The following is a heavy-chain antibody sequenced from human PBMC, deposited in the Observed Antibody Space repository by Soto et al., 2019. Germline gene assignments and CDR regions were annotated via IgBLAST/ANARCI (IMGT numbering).Heavy chain of an antibody. CDR3: AKDKGGPMIVVAEYYFDY. CDR1: GFTFSSYG. J-gene: IGHJ4*02. D-gene: IGHD3-22*01. V-gene: IGHV3-30*18. CDR2: ISYDGSNK. Sequence: PGGSLRLSCAASGFTFSSYGMHWVRQAPGKGLEWVAVISYDGSNKYYADSVKGRFTISRDNSKNTLYLQMNSLRAEDTAVYYCAKDKGGPMIVVAEYYFDYWGQGTLVTV.